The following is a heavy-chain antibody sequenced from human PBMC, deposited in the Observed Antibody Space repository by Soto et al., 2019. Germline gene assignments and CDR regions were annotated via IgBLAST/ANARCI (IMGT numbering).Heavy chain of an antibody. CDR1: GISLSSRGVG. Sequence: QITLKESGPTLVKPTQTLTLTCTFSGISLSSRGVGVGWIRQHQGTALEWLALIYWDDEKRYTPTLKSTLTATWDTSDDGVVRTMTNMEPVDAATYSCVHSPLWFGDSWAYGMDLWGQGTTVSVSS. J-gene: IGHJ6*01. CDR2: IYWDDEK. V-gene: IGHV2-5*02. CDR3: VHSPLWFGDSWAYGMDL. D-gene: IGHD3-10*01.